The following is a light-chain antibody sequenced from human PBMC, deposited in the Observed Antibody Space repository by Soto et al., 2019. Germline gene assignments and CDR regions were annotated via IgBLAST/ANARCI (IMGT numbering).Light chain of an antibody. CDR3: TSYPSSSTRV. V-gene: IGLV2-14*03. Sequence: QSVLTQPASVSGSPGQSITISCTGTSSDVGGYKYVSWYQQHPGKAPKLMIYDIRNRPSGVSNRFSGSKSGNTASLTISGLQADYQAYYYCTSYPSSSTRVFGTGTKVTLL. CDR1: SSDVGGYKY. CDR2: DIR. J-gene: IGLJ1*01.